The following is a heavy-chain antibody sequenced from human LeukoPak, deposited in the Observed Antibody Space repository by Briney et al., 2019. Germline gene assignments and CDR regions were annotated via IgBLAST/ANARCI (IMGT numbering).Heavy chain of an antibody. J-gene: IGHJ6*03. CDR2: ITSSGSFM. CDR1: GFTFSDFG. Sequence: GGSLRLSCAASGFTFSDFGMNWVRQAPGKGFEWVSSITSSGSFMDYADSVKGRFTISRDNPKNSLYLQMNGLRAEDTAVYYCVRGLGYCSSTRCPPGYYMDVWGKGTTVTVSS. D-gene: IGHD2-2*01. CDR3: VRGLGYCSSTRCPPGYYMDV. V-gene: IGHV3-21*01.